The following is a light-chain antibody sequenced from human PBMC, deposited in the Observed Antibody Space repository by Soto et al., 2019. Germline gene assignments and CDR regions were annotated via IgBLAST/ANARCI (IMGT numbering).Light chain of an antibody. J-gene: IGKJ2*01. CDR3: MQALQTPMYT. CDR2: LGS. V-gene: IGKV2-28*01. CDR1: QSLLHSNGYNY. Sequence: DIVMNQSPLYLPVTPGEPASISCRSSQSLLHSNGYNYLDWYLQKPGQSQQLLIYLGSNRASGVPDRFSGSGSGTDFTLKISRVEDEDVWVYYCMQALQTPMYTFGQGTKLEIK.